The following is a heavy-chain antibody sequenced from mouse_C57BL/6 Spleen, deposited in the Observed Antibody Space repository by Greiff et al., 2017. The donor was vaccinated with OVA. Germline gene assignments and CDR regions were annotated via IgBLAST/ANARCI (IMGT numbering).Heavy chain of an antibody. V-gene: IGHV5-16*01. CDR3: AREIYYYGSSYAMDY. J-gene: IGHJ4*01. CDR1: GFTFSDYY. Sequence: EVQRVESEGGLVQPGSSMKLSCTASGFTFSDYYMAWVRQVPEKGLEWVANINYDGSSTYYLDSLKSRFIISRDNAKNILYLQMSSLKSEDTATYYCAREIYYYGSSYAMDYWGQGTSVTVSS. D-gene: IGHD1-1*01. CDR2: INYDGSST.